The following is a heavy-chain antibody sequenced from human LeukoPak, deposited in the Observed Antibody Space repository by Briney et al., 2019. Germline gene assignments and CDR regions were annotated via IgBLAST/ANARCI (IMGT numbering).Heavy chain of an antibody. D-gene: IGHD3-22*01. CDR1: GFTFTTYW. CDR2: INTDGTST. V-gene: IGHV3-74*01. J-gene: IGHJ4*02. Sequence: GGSLRLSCAASGFTFTTYWMHWVRQAPGKGLVWVSRINTDGTSTSYADSVKGRFTISRDNAKTSLFLQMDSLRDEDTAVYYCARDLWGTSGYRFDYWGQGTLVTVSS. CDR3: ARDLWGTSGYRFDY.